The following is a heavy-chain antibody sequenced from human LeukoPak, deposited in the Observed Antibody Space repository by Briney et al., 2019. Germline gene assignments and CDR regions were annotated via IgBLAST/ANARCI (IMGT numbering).Heavy chain of an antibody. Sequence: SETLSLTCTVSGGSISSGGYYWSWIRQHPGKGLEWIGYIYYSGSTYYNPSLKSRVTISVDTSKNQFSLKLSSVTAADTAVYYCARIGDVGYGYALDYWGQGTLVTVSS. CDR2: IYYSGST. CDR3: ARIGDVGYGYALDY. D-gene: IGHD5-18*01. V-gene: IGHV4-31*03. CDR1: GGSISSGGYY. J-gene: IGHJ4*02.